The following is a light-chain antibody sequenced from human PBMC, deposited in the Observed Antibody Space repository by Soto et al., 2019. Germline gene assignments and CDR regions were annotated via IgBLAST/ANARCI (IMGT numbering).Light chain of an antibody. V-gene: IGKV1-9*01. Sequence: IQLTQSPSSLSASVGDSVTITCRASQGITSYLAWYHQKPGKAPKLLIYAASTLQSGVPSRFSGSGSGTEFTLIISSLQPEDFATYYCQQLNSYPITFGQGTRLEIK. CDR2: AAS. CDR1: QGITSY. J-gene: IGKJ5*01. CDR3: QQLNSYPIT.